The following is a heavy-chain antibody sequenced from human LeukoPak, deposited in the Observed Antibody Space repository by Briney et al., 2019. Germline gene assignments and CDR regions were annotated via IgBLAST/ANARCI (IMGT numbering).Heavy chain of an antibody. D-gene: IGHD3-22*01. Sequence: SETLSLTCAVYGGSFSGYYWSWIRQPPGKGLEWIGEINHSGSTNYNPSLKSRVTISVDTSKNQFSLKLTSVAAADTAVYYCATLGEYYDSSGYYYNWGQGTLVTVSS. CDR3: ATLGEYYDSSGYYYN. CDR2: INHSGST. CDR1: GGSFSGYY. J-gene: IGHJ4*02. V-gene: IGHV4-34*01.